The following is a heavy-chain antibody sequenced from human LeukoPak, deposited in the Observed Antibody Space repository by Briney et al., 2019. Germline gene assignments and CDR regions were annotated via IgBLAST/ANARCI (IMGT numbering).Heavy chain of an antibody. CDR1: GGSISSYY. V-gene: IGHV4-59*08. CDR3: ARHRGSYHEEAFDI. D-gene: IGHD1-26*01. J-gene: IGHJ3*02. CDR2: IYYSGST. Sequence: SETLSLTCTVSGGSISSYYWSWVRQPPGKGLEWIGYIYYSGSTNYNHSLKSRVTISVDTSKNQFSLKLSSVTAADTAVYYCARHRGSYHEEAFDIWGQGTMVTVSS.